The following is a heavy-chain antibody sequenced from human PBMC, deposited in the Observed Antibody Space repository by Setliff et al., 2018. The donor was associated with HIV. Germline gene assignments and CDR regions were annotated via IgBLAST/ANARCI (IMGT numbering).Heavy chain of an antibody. D-gene: IGHD6-19*01. J-gene: IGHJ4*02. CDR3: ARKGAGTGEFDY. V-gene: IGHV4-4*07. Sequence: PSETLSLTCTVSGGSITSYYWSWIRQPAGKGLEWFGRIYISGSTNYNPSFESRVTMSIDTSKNQFSLKLSSVTALDTAVYYCARKGAGTGEFDYWGQGTLVTVSS. CDR1: GGSITSYY. CDR2: IYISGST.